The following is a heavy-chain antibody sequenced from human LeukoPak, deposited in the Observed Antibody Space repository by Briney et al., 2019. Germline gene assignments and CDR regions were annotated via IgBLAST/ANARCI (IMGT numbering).Heavy chain of an antibody. Sequence: ECGPTLGNPTQTLTLTCTFSGFSLSTSGVGVGWIRQPPGKALEWLALIYWNDDKRYSPSLKSRLTITKDTSKNQVVLTMTNMDPVDTATYYCAHRLLANDAFDIWGQGTMVTDSS. J-gene: IGHJ3*02. CDR1: GFSLSTSGVG. CDR2: IYWNDDK. CDR3: AHRLLANDAFDI. V-gene: IGHV2-5*01.